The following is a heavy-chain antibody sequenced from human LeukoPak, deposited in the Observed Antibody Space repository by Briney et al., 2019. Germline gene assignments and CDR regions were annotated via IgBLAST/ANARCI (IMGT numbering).Heavy chain of an antibody. CDR2: ISGSGGST. D-gene: IGHD6-19*01. V-gene: IGHV3-23*01. CDR1: GFTFSSYA. J-gene: IGHJ4*02. Sequence: GGSLRLSCAASGFTFSSYAMTWVRQAPGKGLEWVSAISGSGGSTYYADSVKGRFTISRDNSKNTLYLAMNSLRAEDTAVYYCANDLYSSGSAYYFDYWGQGTLVTVSS. CDR3: ANDLYSSGSAYYFDY.